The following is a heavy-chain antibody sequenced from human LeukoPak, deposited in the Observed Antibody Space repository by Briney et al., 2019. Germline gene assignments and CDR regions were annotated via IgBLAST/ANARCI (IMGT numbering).Heavy chain of an antibody. D-gene: IGHD6-13*01. CDR2: INAGNGDT. CDR3: ASSRIAAAENYYYYGMDV. J-gene: IGHJ6*02. CDR1: GYTFTSYA. V-gene: IGHV1-3*01. Sequence: GASVKVSCTASGYTFTSYAMHWVRQAPGQRLEWMGWINAGNGDTRYSQKFQGRVTITRDTSASTAYMELSSLRSDDTAVYYCASSRIAAAENYYYYGMDVWGQGTTVTVSS.